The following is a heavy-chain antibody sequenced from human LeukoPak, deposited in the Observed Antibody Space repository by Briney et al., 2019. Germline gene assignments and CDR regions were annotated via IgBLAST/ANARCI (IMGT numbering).Heavy chain of an antibody. J-gene: IGHJ4*02. CDR1: GFTFSSYA. CDR3: ARSRFGVVTSFDY. Sequence: GRSLRLSCAASGFTFSSYAMHWVRQAPGKGLEWVAVISYDGSNQYYADSVKGRFTISRDNSMNTLYLQMNSLRAVDTAVYYCARSRFGVVTSFDYWGQGTLVTVSS. V-gene: IGHV3-30*01. D-gene: IGHD3-3*01. CDR2: ISYDGSNQ.